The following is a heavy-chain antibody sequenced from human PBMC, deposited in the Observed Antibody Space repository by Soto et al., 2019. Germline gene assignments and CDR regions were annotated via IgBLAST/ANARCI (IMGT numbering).Heavy chain of an antibody. J-gene: IGHJ6*02. Sequence: QVQLVQSGAEVKEPGSSVKVSCKASGGTFADFIMNWVRQTPGQGLEWMGGIVPMFGPPTYAEKFKGRVTISATGSTGTAYMEFTSLRSEDTAVYYCARNGTYSRSPSQYSGMDVWGQGTTVTVSS. CDR2: IVPMFGPP. D-gene: IGHD6-13*01. CDR3: ARNGTYSRSPSQYSGMDV. V-gene: IGHV1-69*01. CDR1: GGTFADFI.